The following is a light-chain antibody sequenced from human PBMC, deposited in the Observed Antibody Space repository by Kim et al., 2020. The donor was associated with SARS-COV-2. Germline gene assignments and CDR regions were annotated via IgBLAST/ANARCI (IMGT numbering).Light chain of an antibody. Sequence: VSPGESDTLSCRASQSVGTNLAWYQQRPGQAPRLLIYATSTRATGIPAGFSGSGSGTEFTLTISSLQSEDFAVYYCQQFNNWPLTFGGGTKVDIK. CDR1: QSVGTN. J-gene: IGKJ4*01. V-gene: IGKV3-15*01. CDR2: ATS. CDR3: QQFNNWPLT.